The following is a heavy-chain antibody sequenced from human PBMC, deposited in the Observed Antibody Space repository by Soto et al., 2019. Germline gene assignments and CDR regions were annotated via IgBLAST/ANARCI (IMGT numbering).Heavy chain of an antibody. Sequence: QVQLQESGPGLVKPSETLSLTCTVSDDSSSSYKWSWIRQPPGRRLEWIGYIDSNGGTSYNPSLQSRVTISIDTSTKQFSLKLSSVTAADTAVYYCVRQGFGRLHGPVDVWGQGTTVTVSS. J-gene: IGHJ6*02. V-gene: IGHV4-59*08. CDR2: IDSNGGT. CDR3: VRQGFGRLHGPVDV. D-gene: IGHD3-10*01. CDR1: DDSSSSYK.